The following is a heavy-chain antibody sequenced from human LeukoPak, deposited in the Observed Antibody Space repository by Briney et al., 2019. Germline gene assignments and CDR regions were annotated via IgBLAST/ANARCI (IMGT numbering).Heavy chain of an antibody. V-gene: IGHV3-30*18. CDR3: AKERGTADYYYYGMDV. CDR1: GFTFSSYG. Sequence: GGSLRLSCAASGFTFSSYGMHWVRQAPGKGLEWVAVISYDGSNKYYADSVKGRFTISRDNSKNTLYLQMNSLRAEDTAVYYCAKERGTADYYYYGMDVWGQGTTVTVSS. D-gene: IGHD1-1*01. CDR2: ISYDGSNK. J-gene: IGHJ6*02.